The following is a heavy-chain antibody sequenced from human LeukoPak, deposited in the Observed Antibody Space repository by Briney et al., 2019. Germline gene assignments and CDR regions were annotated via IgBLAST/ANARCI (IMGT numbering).Heavy chain of an antibody. CDR3: AKEGNGDYSGH. CDR1: GFTFSSYA. Sequence: GGSLRLSRAASGFTFSSYAMSWVRQAPGKGLEWVSTISGSGGSTYYADSVKGRFTISRDNSKNTLYLQMNSLRAEDTAVYYCAKEGNGDYSGHWGQGTLVTVSS. V-gene: IGHV3-23*01. CDR2: ISGSGGST. D-gene: IGHD4-17*01. J-gene: IGHJ4*02.